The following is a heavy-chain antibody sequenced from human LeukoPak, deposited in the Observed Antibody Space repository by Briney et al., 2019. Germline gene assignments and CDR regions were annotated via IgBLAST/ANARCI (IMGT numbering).Heavy chain of an antibody. D-gene: IGHD6-19*01. Sequence: AWSLTLSCAASGFTFSSYVMTWVRQAPGKGLEGVAYISSSSSTIYYADSVRGRFTISRDNAKNSLYLQMNSLRAEDTAVYYCARQQWLDGAYYFDYWGQGTLVTVSS. CDR2: ISSSSSTI. J-gene: IGHJ4*02. CDR1: GFTFSSYV. V-gene: IGHV3-48*04. CDR3: ARQQWLDGAYYFDY.